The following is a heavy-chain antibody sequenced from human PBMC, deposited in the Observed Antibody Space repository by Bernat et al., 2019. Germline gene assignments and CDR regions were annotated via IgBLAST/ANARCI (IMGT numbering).Heavy chain of an antibody. CDR1: GFTFSNAW. D-gene: IGHD3-3*01. V-gene: IGHV3-15*01. Sequence: EVQLVESGGGLVKPGGSLRLSCAASGFTFSNAWMSWVRQAPGKGLEWVGRIKSKTDGGTTDYAAPVKGRFTISRDDSKNTLYLQMNSLKTEDTAVYYCTTDLGYYEFWSGYYPFDYWGQGTLVTVSS. CDR2: IKSKTDGGTT. CDR3: TTDLGYYEFWSGYYPFDY. J-gene: IGHJ4*02.